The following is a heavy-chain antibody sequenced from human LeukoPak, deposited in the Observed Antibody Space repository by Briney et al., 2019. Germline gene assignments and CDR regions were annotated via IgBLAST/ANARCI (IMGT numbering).Heavy chain of an antibody. Sequence: GGSLRLSCAASGFTFNNYAMSWVRQAPGKGPEWVSGISGSGGNSYYADSVRGRFTISRDNSNNTLYLQMNSLRAEDTAVYYCARAPGGGLLWFGELSIGYFDYWGQGTLVTVSS. CDR2: ISGSGGNS. J-gene: IGHJ4*02. D-gene: IGHD3-10*01. V-gene: IGHV3-23*01. CDR1: GFTFNNYA. CDR3: ARAPGGGLLWFGELSIGYFDY.